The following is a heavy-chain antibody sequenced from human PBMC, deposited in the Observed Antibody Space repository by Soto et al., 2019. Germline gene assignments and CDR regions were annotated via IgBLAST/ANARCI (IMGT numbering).Heavy chain of an antibody. D-gene: IGHD3-10*01. V-gene: IGHV1-46*01. J-gene: IGHJ4*02. Sequence: ASVKVSCKASGYTFTSYYMHWVRQAPGQGLEWMGIINPSGGSTSYAQKFQGRVTMTRDTSTSTVYMELSSLRSEDTAVYYCAREDRTYYYGSGSYSPPDYWGQGTLVTVSS. CDR1: GYTFTSYY. CDR3: AREDRTYYYGSGSYSPPDY. CDR2: INPSGGST.